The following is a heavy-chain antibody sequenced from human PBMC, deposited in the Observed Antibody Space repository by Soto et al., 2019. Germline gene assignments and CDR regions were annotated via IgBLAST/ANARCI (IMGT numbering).Heavy chain of an antibody. Sequence: SETLSLTCTVSGGSISSGGYYWSWIRQHPGKGLEWIGYIYYSGSTYYNPSLESRVTISVDTSKNQFSLKLSSVTAADTAVYYCARGYSSSSFDPWGQGTLVTVSS. CDR2: IYYSGST. CDR1: GGSISSGGYY. D-gene: IGHD6-13*01. J-gene: IGHJ5*02. V-gene: IGHV4-31*03. CDR3: ARGYSSSSFDP.